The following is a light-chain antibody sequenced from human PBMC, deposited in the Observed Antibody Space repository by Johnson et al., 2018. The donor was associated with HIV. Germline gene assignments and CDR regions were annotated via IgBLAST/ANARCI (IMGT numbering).Light chain of an antibody. CDR2: DNN. Sequence: QSVLTQPPSVSAAPGQKVTISCSGSSSNIGNNYVSWYQQLPGTAPKLLIYDNNKRPSGIPDQFSGSKSGTSATLGITGLQTGDEADYYCGTWDSSLSAYVFGTGTNVTVL. J-gene: IGLJ1*01. CDR1: SSNIGNNY. CDR3: GTWDSSLSAYV. V-gene: IGLV1-51*01.